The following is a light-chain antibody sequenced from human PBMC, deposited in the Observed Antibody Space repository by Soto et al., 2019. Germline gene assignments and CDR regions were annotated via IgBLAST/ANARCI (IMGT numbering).Light chain of an antibody. V-gene: IGLV7-43*01. CDR1: TGAVTSGYY. CDR2: STS. CDR3: LLYYGGAQLWV. J-gene: IGLJ3*02. Sequence: QAVVTQEPSLTVFPGGTVTLTCASSTGAVTSGYYPNWFQQKPGQTPRALIYSTSNKTSWTPARFSGSLLGGKAALTLSGLQPEYEAEYYCLLYYGGAQLWVFGGGTKLTVL.